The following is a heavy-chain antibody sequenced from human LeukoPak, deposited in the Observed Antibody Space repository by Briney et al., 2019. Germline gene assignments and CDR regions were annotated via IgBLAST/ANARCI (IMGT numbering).Heavy chain of an antibody. V-gene: IGHV4-39*07. CDR2: IYYSGST. Sequence: PSETLSLTCTVSGGSISSSSYYWGWIRQPPGKGLEWIGSIYYSGSTYYNPSLKSRVTISVDTSKNQFSLKLSSVTAADTAVYYCARRSSSWYGYYYYYMDVWGKGTTVTISS. CDR1: GGSISSSSYY. CDR3: ARRSSSWYGYYYYYMDV. D-gene: IGHD6-13*01. J-gene: IGHJ6*03.